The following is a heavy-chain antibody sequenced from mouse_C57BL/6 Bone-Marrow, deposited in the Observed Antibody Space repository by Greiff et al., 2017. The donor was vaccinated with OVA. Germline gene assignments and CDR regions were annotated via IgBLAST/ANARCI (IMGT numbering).Heavy chain of an antibody. D-gene: IGHD2-3*01. CDR1: GYTFTSYW. CDR2: IDPSDSHT. Sequence: QVQLQQPGAELVMPGASVKLSCKASGYTFTSYWMHWVKQRPGQGLEWIGEIDPSDSHTNYNQKFKGKSTLTVDKSSSTAYMQLSSLTSEDSAVYYCARVRGDDGYYPFAYWGQGTLVTVSA. CDR3: ARVRGDDGYYPFAY. J-gene: IGHJ3*01. V-gene: IGHV1-69*01.